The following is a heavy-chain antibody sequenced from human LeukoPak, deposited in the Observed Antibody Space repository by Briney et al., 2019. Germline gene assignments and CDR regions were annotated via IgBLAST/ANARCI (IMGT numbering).Heavy chain of an antibody. CDR3: ARKRLGPQYNWFDP. J-gene: IGHJ5*02. V-gene: IGHV1-69*05. Sequence: SVKVSCKASGGTFGSYAISWVRQAPGQGLEWMGGIIPIFGTANYAQKFLGRVTITTDESTSTAYMELSSLRSEDTAVYYCARKRLGPQYNWFDPWGQGTLVTVSS. CDR2: IIPIFGTA. D-gene: IGHD3-16*01. CDR1: GGTFGSYA.